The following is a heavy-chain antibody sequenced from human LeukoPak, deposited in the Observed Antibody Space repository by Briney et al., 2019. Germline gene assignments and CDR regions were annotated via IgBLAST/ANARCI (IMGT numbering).Heavy chain of an antibody. CDR2: TKPDGSEK. CDR1: GFTFSSNW. D-gene: IGHD3-10*01. V-gene: IGHV3-7*01. Sequence: PGGSLRLSCAASGFTFSSNWMTWVRQAPGKGLEWVATTKPDGSEKYYVDSVKGRFTISKDNAKNSLFVQMNSLRVEDTAVYYCARDSGWKFDPWGQGTLVTVSS. J-gene: IGHJ5*02. CDR3: ARDSGWKFDP.